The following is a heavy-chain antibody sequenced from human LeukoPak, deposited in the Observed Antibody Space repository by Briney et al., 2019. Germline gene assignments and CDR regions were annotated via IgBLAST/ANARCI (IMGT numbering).Heavy chain of an antibody. CDR3: AKHRARGQQLVLGAFDI. CDR1: GFTFSSYA. J-gene: IGHJ3*02. Sequence: GGSLRLPCAASGFTFSSYAMSWVRQAPGKGLEWVSAISGSGGSTYYADSVKGRFTISRDNSKNTLYLQMNSLRAEDTAVYYCAKHRARGQQLVLGAFDIWGQGTMVTVSS. D-gene: IGHD6-13*01. CDR2: ISGSGGST. V-gene: IGHV3-23*01.